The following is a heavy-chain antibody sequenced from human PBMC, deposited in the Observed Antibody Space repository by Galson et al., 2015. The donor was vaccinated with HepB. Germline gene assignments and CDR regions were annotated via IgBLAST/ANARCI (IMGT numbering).Heavy chain of an antibody. CDR1: GYTFTSYG. CDR3: ARSITMIVVAHYYYGMDV. CDR2: ISAYNGNT. Sequence: SVKVSCKASGYTFTSYGISWVRQAPGQGLEWMGWISAYNGNTNYAQKLQGRVTMTTDTSTSTAYMELRSLRSDDTAVYYCARSITMIVVAHYYYGMDVWGQGTTVTVSS. V-gene: IGHV1-18*04. D-gene: IGHD3-22*01. J-gene: IGHJ6*02.